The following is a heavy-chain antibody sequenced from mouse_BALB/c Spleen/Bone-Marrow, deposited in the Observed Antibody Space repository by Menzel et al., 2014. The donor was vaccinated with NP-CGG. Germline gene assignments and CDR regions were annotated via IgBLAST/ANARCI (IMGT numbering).Heavy chain of an antibody. CDR1: GFTFSGFG. J-gene: IGHJ2*01. V-gene: IGHV5-17*02. Sequence: EVKLVESGGGSVQPGGSRKLSCAASGFTFSGFGMHWVRQAPEKGLEWVAYISSGSSTIFYADTVKGRFTISRDNPKNTLFLQMTSLRSEDTAMYYCTRGGNWEDFDYWGQGTTLTVSS. D-gene: IGHD4-1*01. CDR2: ISSGSSTI. CDR3: TRGGNWEDFDY.